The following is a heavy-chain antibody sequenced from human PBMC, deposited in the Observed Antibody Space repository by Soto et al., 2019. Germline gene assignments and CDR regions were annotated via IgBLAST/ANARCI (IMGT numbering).Heavy chain of an antibody. V-gene: IGHV3-11*06. Sequence: QVQLVESGGGLVKPGGSLRLSCAASGFTFSDYYMSWIRQAPGKGLEWVSYIGPSSSYTNYADSVKGRFTISRDNTENSLYLQMNSLRAEDTAVYYCARVVRLMLYSDYWGQGTLVTVSS. CDR1: GFTFSDYY. CDR2: IGPSSSYT. D-gene: IGHD2-8*01. CDR3: ARVVRLMLYSDY. J-gene: IGHJ4*02.